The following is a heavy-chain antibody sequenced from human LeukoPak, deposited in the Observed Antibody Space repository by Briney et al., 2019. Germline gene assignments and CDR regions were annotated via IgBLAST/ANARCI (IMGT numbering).Heavy chain of an antibody. V-gene: IGHV3-9*01. CDR2: ISWNSGTI. J-gene: IGHJ6*02. Sequence: GGSLRLSCAASGFTFDDYAMHWVRQGPGKGLEWVSGISWNSGTIGYADSVKGRFTISRDNAKNSLYLQLSSLRPEDTALYYCAKDSADGYRAYYFGMDVWGQGTTVIVSS. D-gene: IGHD5-24*01. CDR1: GFTFDDYA. CDR3: AKDSADGYRAYYFGMDV.